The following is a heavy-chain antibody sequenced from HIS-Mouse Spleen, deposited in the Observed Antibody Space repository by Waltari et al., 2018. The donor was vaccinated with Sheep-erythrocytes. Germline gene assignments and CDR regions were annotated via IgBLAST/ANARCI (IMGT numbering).Heavy chain of an antibody. CDR1: GFTFSSYS. Sequence: EVQLVESGGGLVKPGGSLRLSCAASGFTFSSYSMNWVRQAPGKGREWVSSISSSSSYIYYADSVKGRFTISRDNAKNSLYLQMNSLRAEDTAVYYCARVATVTTYYFDYWGQGTLVTVSS. CDR3: ARVATVTTYYFDY. V-gene: IGHV3-21*01. D-gene: IGHD4-17*01. J-gene: IGHJ4*02. CDR2: ISSSSSYI.